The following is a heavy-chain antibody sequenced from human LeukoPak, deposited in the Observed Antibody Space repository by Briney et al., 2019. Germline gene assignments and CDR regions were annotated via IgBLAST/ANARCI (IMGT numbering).Heavy chain of an antibody. J-gene: IGHJ4*02. D-gene: IGHD3-3*01. CDR3: ARAVQYYDVWGAEGYFDY. CDR2: ISSSSSYI. Sequence: PGGSLRLSCAASGFTFSSYSMNWVRQAPGKGLEWVSSISSSSSYIYYADSVKGRFTISRDNAKNSLYLQMNSLRAEDTAVYYCARAVQYYDVWGAEGYFDYWGQGTLVTVSS. CDR1: GFTFSSYS. V-gene: IGHV3-21*01.